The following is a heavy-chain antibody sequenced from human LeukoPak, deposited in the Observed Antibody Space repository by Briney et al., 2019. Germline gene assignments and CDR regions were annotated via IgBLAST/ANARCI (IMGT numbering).Heavy chain of an antibody. CDR2: MFSDGIT. D-gene: IGHD1-26*01. CDR3: ARPLHIVGTTSYSDY. J-gene: IGHJ4*02. CDR1: GFTVSTNY. Sequence: GGSLRLSCAASGFTVSTNYMGWVRQAPGKGLEWVSVMFSDGITYYADPVKGRFTISRDNSKNTLFLQMNSLRAEDTAVYYCARPLHIVGTTSYSDYWGQGTLVTVSS. V-gene: IGHV3-53*01.